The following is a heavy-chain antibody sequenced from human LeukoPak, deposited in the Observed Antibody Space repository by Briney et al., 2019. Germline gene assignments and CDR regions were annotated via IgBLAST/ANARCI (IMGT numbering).Heavy chain of an antibody. CDR1: GGSISSSSYY. CDR3: ARQGPSDPRGGFDY. Sequence: PSETLSLTCTVSGGSISSSSYYWGWIRQPPGKGLEWIGSIYYSGSTYYNPSLKSRVTISVDTSKNQFSLKLSSVTAADTAVYYCARQGPSDPRGGFDYWGQGTLVTVSS. D-gene: IGHD3-10*01. V-gene: IGHV4-39*01. CDR2: IYYSGST. J-gene: IGHJ4*02.